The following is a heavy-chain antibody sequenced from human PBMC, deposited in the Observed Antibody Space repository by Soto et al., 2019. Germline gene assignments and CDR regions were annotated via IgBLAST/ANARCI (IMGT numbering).Heavy chain of an antibody. J-gene: IGHJ4*02. CDR3: ARRAETNGWNGFGADKYYFDF. CDR2: MNPITSKS. V-gene: IGHV1-8*01. Sequence: QVQLVQSGAEVRKPGASVKVSCEASGYTFTSYDIYWVRQATGQGLEWMGWMNPITSKSAYAHKFQGRVTMTSDTSISTAHMELSSLRSEDTAVYYCARRAETNGWNGFGADKYYFDFWGQGTLVTVSS. CDR1: GYTFTSYD. D-gene: IGHD1-1*01.